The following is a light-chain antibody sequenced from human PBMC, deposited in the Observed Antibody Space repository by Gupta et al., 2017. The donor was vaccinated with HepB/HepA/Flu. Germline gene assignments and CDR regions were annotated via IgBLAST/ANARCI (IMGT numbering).Light chain of an antibody. CDR3: QQAYSSPQA. J-gene: IGKJ1*01. Sequence: DVQLTQSPFSLSASVGDTVTITCRASEKIKSYVNWYQHKPGQAPKLLIYAASRLRSGVPSRFSGSQSGTEFTLTITGLKPEDFATYYCQQAYSSPQAFGQGTKVEI. CDR2: AAS. CDR1: EKIKSY. V-gene: IGKV1-39*01.